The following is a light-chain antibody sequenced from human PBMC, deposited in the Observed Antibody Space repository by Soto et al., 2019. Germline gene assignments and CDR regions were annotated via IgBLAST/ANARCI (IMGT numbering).Light chain of an antibody. CDR2: WAS. CDR3: QQYYGNPLT. Sequence: DIVMTQSPDSLAVSLGERATINCKSSQSVLYSSNNKNYLAWYQQKPGQPPNLLIYWASTRESGVPDRFSGSGSGTDFTLTISSLQAEDVAVYYCQQYYGNPLTFVQGTRLEIK. V-gene: IGKV4-1*01. J-gene: IGKJ5*01. CDR1: QSVLYSSNNKNY.